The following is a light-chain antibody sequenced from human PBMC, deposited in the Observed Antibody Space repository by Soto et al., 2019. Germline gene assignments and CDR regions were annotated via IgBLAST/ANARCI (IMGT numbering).Light chain of an antibody. V-gene: IGKV3-20*01. Sequence: EIVFTQSPGTLSLSPGERATLSCSASESVSDNYLAWYQQRSGQAPRLVIYGASSRASAVPDRFSGSGSGAEFTLTISNLQSEDFAVYWCQQYDSSPRTFGQGTKVDIK. J-gene: IGKJ1*01. CDR2: GAS. CDR1: ESVSDNY. CDR3: QQYDSSPRT.